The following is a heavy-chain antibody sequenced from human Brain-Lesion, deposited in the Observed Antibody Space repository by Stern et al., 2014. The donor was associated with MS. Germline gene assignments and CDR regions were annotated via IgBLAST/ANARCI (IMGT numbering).Heavy chain of an antibody. CDR1: GYRFTSNW. CDR3: ARREDSSSSGFDY. Sequence: EVQLLESGAEVKKPGESLKISCKGSGYRFTSNWIGWVRQMPGKGLEWMGIIWPGDSDTRYSPSFQGQVTISADKSISTAYLQWSSLQASDTAMYYCARREDSSSSGFDYWGQGTLVIVSS. D-gene: IGHD6-6*01. CDR2: IWPGDSDT. J-gene: IGHJ4*02. V-gene: IGHV5-51*01.